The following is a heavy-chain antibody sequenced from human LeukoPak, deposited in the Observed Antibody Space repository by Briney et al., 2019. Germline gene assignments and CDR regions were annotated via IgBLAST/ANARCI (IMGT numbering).Heavy chain of an antibody. J-gene: IGHJ4*02. D-gene: IGHD2-2*01. CDR2: IYYRGST. V-gene: IGHV4-59*01. CDR3: AKDRRSCTSTSCPQGLDS. CDR1: GGSISSYY. Sequence: KTSETLSLTCTVSGGSISSYYWSWIRQPPGKGLEWIGYIYYRGSTNYNPSLKSRVTISVDTSKNQFSLKLSSVTAADTAVYYCAKDRRSCTSTSCPQGLDSWGQGTLVTVSS.